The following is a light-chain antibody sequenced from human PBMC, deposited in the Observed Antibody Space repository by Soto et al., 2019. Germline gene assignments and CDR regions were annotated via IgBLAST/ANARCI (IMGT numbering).Light chain of an antibody. V-gene: IGKV3-15*01. Sequence: EIVMTQSPATLSVSPGERATLSCRASQSVDTNLAWYQQKPGQAPRVLIYGASTRAAGIPARFSGSGSGTEFTLTISSLQSEDFAVYYCQQYDDWPPWTFGPGTKVEIK. CDR3: QQYDDWPPWT. CDR1: QSVDTN. CDR2: GAS. J-gene: IGKJ1*01.